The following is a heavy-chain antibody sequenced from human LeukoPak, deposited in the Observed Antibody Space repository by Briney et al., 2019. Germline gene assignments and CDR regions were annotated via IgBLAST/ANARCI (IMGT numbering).Heavy chain of an antibody. CDR3: VKEVPVSTIYD. J-gene: IGHJ4*02. CDR1: GFIVSTNY. D-gene: IGHD1-1*01. CDR2: IFRGDGT. V-gene: IGHV3-66*01. Sequence: GGSLRLSCVASGFIVSTNYMSWVRQAPGKGLEWVAVIFRGDGTYHADFVKGRFTISRDASKNTVYLHMNSLTAEDTAIYYCVKEVPVSTIYDWGQGVLVTVSS.